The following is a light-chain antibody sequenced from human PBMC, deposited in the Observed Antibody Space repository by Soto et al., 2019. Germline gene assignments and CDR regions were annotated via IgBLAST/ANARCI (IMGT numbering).Light chain of an antibody. J-gene: IGKJ1*01. V-gene: IGKV3-15*01. CDR2: GAS. Sequence: EIVRTQSPATLSVSPGERATLSCMASQSVSSNLAWYQQKPCQAPRLLIYGASTRATGIPARFSGSGSGTDFTLTISSLQPEDFAVYYCQQYDSSPKTFGQGTKVDIK. CDR1: QSVSSN. CDR3: QQYDSSPKT.